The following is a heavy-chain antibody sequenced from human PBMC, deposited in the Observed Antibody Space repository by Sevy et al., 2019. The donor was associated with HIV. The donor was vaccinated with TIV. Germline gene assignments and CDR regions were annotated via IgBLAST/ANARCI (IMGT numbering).Heavy chain of an antibody. J-gene: IGHJ4*02. Sequence: LRLSCTVSGGSISSGGYYWSWMRQVPGKGLEWIGYIQYSGSTYYNPPLQSRATVSRDTSKNQFFLKLSSMTAAATAVYFCARRAPISGYFDYWGQGTRVTVSS. V-gene: IGHV4-31*02. CDR1: GGSISSGGYY. CDR3: ARRAPISGYFDY. CDR2: IQYSGST. D-gene: IGHD3-3*02.